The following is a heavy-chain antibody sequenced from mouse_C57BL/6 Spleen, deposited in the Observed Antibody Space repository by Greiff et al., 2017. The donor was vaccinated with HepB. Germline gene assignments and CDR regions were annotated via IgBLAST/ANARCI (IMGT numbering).Heavy chain of an antibody. V-gene: IGHV1-81*01. Sequence: VQLQQSGAELARPGASVKLSCKASGYTFTSYGISWVKQRTGQGLEWIGEIYPRSGNTYSNEKFKGKATLTADKSSSTAYMGLRSLTSEDSAVYFCARRGYYGSSYDYAMDYWGQGTSVTVSS. CDR1: GYTFTSYG. CDR3: ARRGYYGSSYDYAMDY. CDR2: IYPRSGNT. D-gene: IGHD1-1*01. J-gene: IGHJ4*01.